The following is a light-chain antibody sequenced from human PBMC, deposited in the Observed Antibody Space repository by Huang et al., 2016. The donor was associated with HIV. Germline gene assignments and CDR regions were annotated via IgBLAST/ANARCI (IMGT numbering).Light chain of an antibody. J-gene: IGKJ2*01. Sequence: EIVLTQSPDTLSLSPGERAILSCRASQSVSNNYLAWYQQKPGQAPRLLIYGAASRATGIPDSFSGSGSGTDFTLTISRLEPDDFAIYYCHQYGGSPRTFGQGTKLEIK. CDR3: HQYGGSPRT. CDR2: GAA. V-gene: IGKV3-20*01. CDR1: QSVSNNY.